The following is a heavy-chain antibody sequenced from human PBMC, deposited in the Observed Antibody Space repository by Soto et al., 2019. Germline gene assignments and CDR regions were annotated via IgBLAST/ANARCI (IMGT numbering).Heavy chain of an antibody. D-gene: IGHD3-10*01. V-gene: IGHV3-30-3*01. CDR3: ARVRGQKADY. Sequence: GGSLRLSCAASGFTFSSYAMHWVRQAPGKGLEWVAVISYDGSNKYYADSVKGRFTISRDNSKNTLYLQMNSLRAEDTAVYYCARVRGQKADYWGQGTLVTVS. CDR2: ISYDGSNK. J-gene: IGHJ4*02. CDR1: GFTFSSYA.